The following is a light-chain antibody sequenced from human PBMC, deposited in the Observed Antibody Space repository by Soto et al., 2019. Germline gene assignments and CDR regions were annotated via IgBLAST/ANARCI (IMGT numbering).Light chain of an antibody. CDR1: SGHTNYA. CDR3: QTWDTGTYVT. V-gene: IGLV4-69*01. J-gene: IGLJ2*01. Sequence: QPVLTQSPSASASLGASVKLTCTLSSGHTNYAIAWHQQLPEKGPRYLMKLNSDGSHTKGDGVPDRFSGSSSGAERYLTISSLQSEDEADYYCQTWDTGTYVTFGGGTKVTVL. CDR2: LNSDGSH.